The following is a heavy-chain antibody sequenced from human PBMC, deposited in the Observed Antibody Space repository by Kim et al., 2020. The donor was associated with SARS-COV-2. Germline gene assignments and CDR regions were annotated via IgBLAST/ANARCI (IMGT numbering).Heavy chain of an antibody. CDR3: ARDSGPAARGWFDP. D-gene: IGHD2-2*01. CDR1: GGSISSGGYY. Sequence: SETLSLTCTVSGGSISSGGYYWSWIRQHPGKGLEWIGYIYYSGSTYYNPSLKSRVTISVDTSKNQFSLKLSSVTAADTAVYYCARDSGPAARGWFDPWGQGTLVTVSS. CDR2: IYYSGST. V-gene: IGHV4-31*03. J-gene: IGHJ5*02.